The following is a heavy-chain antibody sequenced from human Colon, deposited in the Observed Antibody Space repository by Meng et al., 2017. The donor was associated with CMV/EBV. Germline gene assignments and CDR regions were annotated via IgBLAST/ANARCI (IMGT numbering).Heavy chain of an antibody. J-gene: IGHJ1*01. V-gene: IGHV1-2*02. CDR1: RSSLTGYY. D-gene: IGHD3-16*01. CDR2: MAPTTGRT. CDR3: TSHSSYVWGRHH. Sequence: QVQLVEFWVGGGMPGTSDKVFCNASRSSLTGYYIHWVRQAHGQGLGLMGRMAPTTGRTDYAQKFQGTVTMTRDTSISTAYLELSRLTPDDTAVYYCTSHSSYVWGRHHWGQGTLVTVSS.